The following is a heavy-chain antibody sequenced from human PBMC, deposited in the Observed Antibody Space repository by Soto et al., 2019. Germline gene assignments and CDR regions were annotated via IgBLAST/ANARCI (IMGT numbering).Heavy chain of an antibody. CDR3: TRDFFLTGYPPYYFDY. V-gene: IGHV3-49*03. Sequence: GGSLRLSCTASGFTFGDYAMSWFRQAPGKGLEWVGFIRSKAYGGTTEYAASVKARFIISRDDSKNIAYLQMNSLKTEDTAVYYCTRDFFLTGYPPYYFDYWGQGTLVTVSS. CDR2: IRSKAYGGTT. CDR1: GFTFGDYA. J-gene: IGHJ4*02. D-gene: IGHD3-9*01.